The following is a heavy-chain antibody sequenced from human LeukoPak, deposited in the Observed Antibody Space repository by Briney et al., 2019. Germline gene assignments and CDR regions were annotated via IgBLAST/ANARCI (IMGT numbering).Heavy chain of an antibody. CDR1: GGSVSGGSYY. V-gene: IGHV4-61*01. Sequence: SETLYLTCTVSGGSVSGGSYYWSWIRQPPGKGLEWIGYIYYSGSTNYNPSLKSRVTISVDTSKNQFSLKLSSVTAADTAVYYCARELHDYVWGSYSRKFDYWGQGTLVTVSS. CDR3: ARELHDYVWGSYSRKFDY. CDR2: IYYSGST. D-gene: IGHD3-16*01. J-gene: IGHJ4*02.